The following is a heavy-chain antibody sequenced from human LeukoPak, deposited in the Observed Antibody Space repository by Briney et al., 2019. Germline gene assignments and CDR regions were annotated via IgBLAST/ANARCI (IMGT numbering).Heavy chain of an antibody. V-gene: IGHV4-39*07. CDR3: ARDRGRDYGDSS. J-gene: IGHJ4*02. D-gene: IGHD4-17*01. CDR2: IYYSGST. Sequence: SETLSLTCTVSGGSISSSSYYWGWIRQPPGKGLEWIGSIYYSGSTYYNPSLKSRVTISVDTSKNQFSLKLSSVTAADTAVYYCARDRGRDYGDSSWGQGTLVTVSS. CDR1: GGSISSSSYY.